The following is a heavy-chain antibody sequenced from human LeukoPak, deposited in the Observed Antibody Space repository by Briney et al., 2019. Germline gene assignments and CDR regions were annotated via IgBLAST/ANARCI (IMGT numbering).Heavy chain of an antibody. D-gene: IGHD7-27*01. CDR3: ARPQTLHWGSDAATDV. Sequence: SETLSLTCTVSGGSISSRSYYWGWSRQPPGKGLEWIGSKYYGGSTYYNPSLRSRVTISVDTSKNQFSLKLSSVTAADTAVYYCARPQTLHWGSDAATDVWGQGITVTVSS. CDR1: GGSISSRSYY. V-gene: IGHV4-39*01. J-gene: IGHJ6*02. CDR2: KYYGGST.